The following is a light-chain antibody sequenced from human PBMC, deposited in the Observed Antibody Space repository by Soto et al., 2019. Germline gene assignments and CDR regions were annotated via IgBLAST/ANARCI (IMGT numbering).Light chain of an antibody. CDR2: DIS. Sequence: QSALTQPASVSESPGQSITISCTGTSSDVGASDFVSWYQQHPGKAPELIIYDISNRPSGVSNRFSGSKSGNTASLTISGLQAEDESDYYCSSYTTSHTLVFGGGTKLTVL. V-gene: IGLV2-14*03. J-gene: IGLJ2*01. CDR3: SSYTTSHTLV. CDR1: SSDVGASDF.